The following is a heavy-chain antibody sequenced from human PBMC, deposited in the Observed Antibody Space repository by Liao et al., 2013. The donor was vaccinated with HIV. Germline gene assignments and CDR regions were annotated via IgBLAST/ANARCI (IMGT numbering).Heavy chain of an antibody. Sequence: QVHLQESGPGLLKPSQALSLTCTVSGASISSGSHYWAWIRQPAGKGLEWIGRIYSSGSTMYNPSLKSRVAISVDTPKNQFYLKLGSVTAADTAVYYCAREEAKIALSGLPFEAGTFDSWGLGALVAVSS. CDR3: AREEAKIALSGLPFEAGTFDS. V-gene: IGHV4-61*02. CDR2: IYSSGST. J-gene: IGHJ4*02. CDR1: GASISSGSHY. D-gene: IGHD2/OR15-2a*01.